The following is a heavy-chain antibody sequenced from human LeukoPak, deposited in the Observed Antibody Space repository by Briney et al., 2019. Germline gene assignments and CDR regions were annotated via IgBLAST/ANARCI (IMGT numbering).Heavy chain of an antibody. J-gene: IGHJ5*02. CDR1: GDSVSRNSAA. CDR3: ARADGDRDGYNFWFDP. CDR2: TYYRSRWYN. D-gene: IGHD5-24*01. V-gene: IGHV6-1*01. Sequence: SQTLSLTCAISGDSVSRNSAAWNWIRQSPSRGLEWLGRTYYRSRWYNDYAVSVESRITINPDTSKNQFSLQLNSVTPEDTAVYYCARADGDRDGYNFWFDPWGQGTLVTVSS.